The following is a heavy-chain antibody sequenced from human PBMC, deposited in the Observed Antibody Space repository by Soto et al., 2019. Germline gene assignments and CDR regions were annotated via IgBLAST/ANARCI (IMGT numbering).Heavy chain of an antibody. J-gene: IGHJ6*03. CDR2: INPNSGGT. Sequence: ASVKVSCKASGYTFTGYYMHWVRQAPGQGLEWMGWINPNSGGTNYAQKFQGWVTMTRDTSISTAYMELSRLRSDDTAVYYCARDGSSSSYDHYYMDVWGKGTTVTVSS. D-gene: IGHD6-6*01. CDR3: ARDGSSSSYDHYYMDV. V-gene: IGHV1-2*04. CDR1: GYTFTGYY.